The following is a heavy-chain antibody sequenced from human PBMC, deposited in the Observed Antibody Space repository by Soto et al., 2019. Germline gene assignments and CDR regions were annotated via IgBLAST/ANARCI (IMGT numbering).Heavy chain of an antibody. D-gene: IGHD6-19*01. J-gene: IGHJ1*01. CDR1: GFTFSSYA. CDR2: ISGSGGST. V-gene: IGHV3-23*01. CDR3: AISGYSSGWYGYFQH. Sequence: EVQLLESGGGLVQPGGSLRLSCAASGFTFSSYAMSWVRQAPGKGLEWVSAISGSGGSTYYADSVKGRFTISRDNSKNTLYLQMNGLRAEDTAVYYCAISGYSSGWYGYFQHWGQGTLVTVSS.